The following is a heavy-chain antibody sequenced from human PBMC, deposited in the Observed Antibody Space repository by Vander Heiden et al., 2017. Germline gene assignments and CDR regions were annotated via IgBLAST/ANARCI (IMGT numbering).Heavy chain of an antibody. CDR3: TRDGTGVSSYGMDV. V-gene: IGHV3-73*02. CDR1: GSTFSGSA. Sequence: DVQLVESGGGLVQPGGSLKLYCVASGSTFSGSAMHWVRQAAGKGLEWVGRIRSKANSYATAYAASVKGRFTISRDDSKNTAYLQMNSLKTEDAAVYYCTRDGTGVSSYGMDVWGQGTTVTVSS. J-gene: IGHJ6*02. CDR2: IRSKANSYAT. D-gene: IGHD2-8*01.